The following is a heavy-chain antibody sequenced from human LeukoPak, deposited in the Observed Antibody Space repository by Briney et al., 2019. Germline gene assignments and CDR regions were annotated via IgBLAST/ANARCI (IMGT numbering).Heavy chain of an antibody. CDR3: ARDTGPRDFYYYDYMDV. J-gene: IGHJ6*03. Sequence: SETLSLTCTVSGGSISSYYWSWIRQPAGKGLEWIGRIYTSGSTNYNPSLKSRVTMSVDTSKNQFSLKLSSVTAADPAVYYCARDTGPRDFYYYDYMDVWGKGTTVTVSS. V-gene: IGHV4-4*07. CDR2: IYTSGST. D-gene: IGHD3-3*01. CDR1: GGSISSYY.